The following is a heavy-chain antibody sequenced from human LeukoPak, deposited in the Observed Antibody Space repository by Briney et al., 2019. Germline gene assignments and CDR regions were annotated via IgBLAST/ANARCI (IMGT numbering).Heavy chain of an antibody. CDR1: EFTFTSYD. J-gene: IGHJ4*02. CDR3: AKDPSDLGGSGSNNYFDC. CDR2: ITYSSGYT. D-gene: IGHD3-10*01. V-gene: IGHV3-23*01. Sequence: GGSLRLSCAASEFTFTSYDMSWVRQAPGKGLEWVSGITYSSGYTYYADSVKGRFTISRDNSRNTLYLQMNSLRAEDTAVYYCAKDPSDLGGSGSNNYFDCWGQGTLVTVSS.